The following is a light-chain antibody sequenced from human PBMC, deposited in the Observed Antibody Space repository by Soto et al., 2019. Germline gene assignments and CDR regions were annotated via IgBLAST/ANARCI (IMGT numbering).Light chain of an antibody. CDR1: QSIGTY. V-gene: IGKV1-39*01. CDR3: QQNFSIPIT. J-gene: IGKJ5*01. CDR2: AAS. Sequence: DIQMTQSPSSLSASVGDRVTITCRASQSIGTYLNWYHQKPGKAPDLLIYAASSLKSGVPSRFSGSGSGTHFTLTITGLQPADFATYYCQQNFSIPITFGQGTRLEI.